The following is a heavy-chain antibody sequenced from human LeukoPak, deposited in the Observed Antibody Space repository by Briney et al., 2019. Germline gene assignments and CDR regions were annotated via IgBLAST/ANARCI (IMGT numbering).Heavy chain of an antibody. D-gene: IGHD2-15*01. CDR2: IYYSGST. J-gene: IGHJ6*02. Sequence: SETLSLTCTVSGGSISSNYWSWIRQPPGKGLERIGYIYYSGSTNYNPSLKSRVTISVDTSKNQFSLKLSSVTAADTAVYYCARDPRGGYYGMDVWGQGTTVTVSS. V-gene: IGHV4-59*01. CDR3: ARDPRGGYYGMDV. CDR1: GGSISSNY.